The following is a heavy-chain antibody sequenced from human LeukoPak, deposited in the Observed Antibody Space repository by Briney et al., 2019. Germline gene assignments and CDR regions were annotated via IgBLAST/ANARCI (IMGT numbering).Heavy chain of an antibody. CDR3: ARAGETYYDFWSGWGAFDI. V-gene: IGHV3-53*01. Sequence: GGSLRLSCGASVLTVSSNYVRWVRQARGKGVEWVSVIYRGGSTYYADSVKGRFTISRDNSKNTLYLQMNSLRAEDTAVYYCARAGETYYDFWSGWGAFDIWGQGTMVTVSS. CDR1: VLTVSSNY. J-gene: IGHJ3*02. D-gene: IGHD3-3*01. CDR2: IYRGGST.